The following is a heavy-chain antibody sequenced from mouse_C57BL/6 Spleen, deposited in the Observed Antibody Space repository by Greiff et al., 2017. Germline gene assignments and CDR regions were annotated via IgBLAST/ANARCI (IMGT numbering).Heavy chain of an antibody. Sequence: VQLQQPGAELVMPGASVKLSCKASGYTFTSYWMHWVKQRPGQGLEWIGEIDPSDSYTNYNQKFKGKSTLTVDKSSSTAYMQLSSLTSEDSAVYYCARRNYYGSSLHYYAMDYWGQGTSVTVSS. V-gene: IGHV1-69*01. CDR2: IDPSDSYT. CDR3: ARRNYYGSSLHYYAMDY. J-gene: IGHJ4*01. D-gene: IGHD1-1*01. CDR1: GYTFTSYW.